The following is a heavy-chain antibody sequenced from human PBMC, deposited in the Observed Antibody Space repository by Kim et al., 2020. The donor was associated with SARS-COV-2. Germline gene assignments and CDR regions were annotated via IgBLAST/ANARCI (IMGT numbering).Heavy chain of an antibody. CDR1: GYTFTSYY. D-gene: IGHD3-22*01. CDR3: ARDEYDSSGYYYSMPLPPFDS. CDR2: INPSGGST. V-gene: IGHV1-46*01. J-gene: IGHJ4*02. Sequence: ASVKVSCKASGYTFTSYYMHWVRQAPGQGLEWMGIINPSGGSTSYAQKFQGRVTMTRDTSTSTVYMELSSLRSEDTAVYYCARDEYDSSGYYYSMPLPPFDSWGQGTLVTVSS.